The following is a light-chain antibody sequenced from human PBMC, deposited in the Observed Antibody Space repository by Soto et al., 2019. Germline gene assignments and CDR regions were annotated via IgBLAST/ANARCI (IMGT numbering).Light chain of an antibody. Sequence: EIVLTQSPGTLSLSPGERATISCRDSQSVSSSYLAWYQQKPGQAPRLLIYGASSRATGIPDRFSGSGSGTDFSLTISRLEPEDFAVYYCQQYGSSASFGQGTKVDIK. CDR2: GAS. CDR1: QSVSSSY. V-gene: IGKV3-20*01. CDR3: QQYGSSAS. J-gene: IGKJ1*01.